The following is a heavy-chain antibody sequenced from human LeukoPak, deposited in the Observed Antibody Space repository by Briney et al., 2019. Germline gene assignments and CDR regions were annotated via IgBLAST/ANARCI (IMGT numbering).Heavy chain of an antibody. D-gene: IGHD3-3*01. V-gene: IGHV3-30-3*01. CDR3: AREGSYDFWSGYYTAFDY. CDR2: ISYDGSNK. J-gene: IGHJ4*02. Sequence: GGSLRLSCAASGFTFSSYAMHWVRQAPGKGLEWVAVISYDGSNKYYADSVKGRFTISRDNSKNTLYLQMNSLRAEDTAVYYCAREGSYDFWSGYYTAFDYWGQGTLVTVSS. CDR1: GFTFSSYA.